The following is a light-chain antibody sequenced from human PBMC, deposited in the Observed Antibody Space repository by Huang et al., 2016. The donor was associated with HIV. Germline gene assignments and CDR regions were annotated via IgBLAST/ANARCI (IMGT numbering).Light chain of an antibody. J-gene: IGKJ3*01. CDR2: AAS. CDR3: LQLKSYPGT. V-gene: IGKV1-9*01. Sequence: IQLTQSPSSLSASVGDRVTITCRASQDISSYLAVYQKKPGKAPKLLIYAASTLESGVPSRFSGSGSGTDFTLTINTLQPEDFATYYCLQLKSYPGTFGPGTNVDV. CDR1: QDISSY.